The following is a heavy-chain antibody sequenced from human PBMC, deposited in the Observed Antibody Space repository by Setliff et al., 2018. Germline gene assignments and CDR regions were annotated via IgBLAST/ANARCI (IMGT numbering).Heavy chain of an antibody. CDR3: AKEGYYDHFGYYHYYFDF. V-gene: IGHV4-4*08. Sequence: PSETLSLTCSVSGGSISNYYWSWIRQSPGKGLEWIGRIYTSGSTNYNPSLKSRVAISVDTSKNQFSLRLSSVTAADTAVYYCAKEGYYDHFGYYHYYFDFWGQGTLVTVSS. CDR1: GGSISNYY. J-gene: IGHJ4*02. D-gene: IGHD3-22*01. CDR2: IYTSGST.